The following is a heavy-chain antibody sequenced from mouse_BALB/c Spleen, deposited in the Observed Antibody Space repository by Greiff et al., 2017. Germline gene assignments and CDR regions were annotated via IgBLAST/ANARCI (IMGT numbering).Heavy chain of an antibody. D-gene: IGHD2-1*01. CDR1: GYTFSSYW. CDR3: ARRGGKIAMDY. V-gene: IGHV1-9*01. CDR2: ILPGSGST. J-gene: IGHJ4*01. Sequence: VQLQQSGAELMKPGASVKISCKATGYTFSSYWIEWVKQRPGHGLEWIGEILPGSGSTNYNEKFKGKATFTADTSSNTAYMQLSSLTSEDSAVYYSARRGGKIAMDYWGQGTSVTVSS.